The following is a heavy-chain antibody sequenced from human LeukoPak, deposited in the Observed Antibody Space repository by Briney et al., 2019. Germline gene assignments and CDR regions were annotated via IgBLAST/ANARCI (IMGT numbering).Heavy chain of an antibody. CDR3: ARVDGSGPNAPNDC. CDR1: RYTFTSYA. V-gene: IGHV1-3*01. Sequence: GSSVKVSCKASRYTFTSYAMHWMRQAPGQTLEWMGWIHVGNGNTEYSQKFQGRVTITRDTPATTTYMELSSLRTEDTAVYYCARVDGSGPNAPNDCWGQGSLVTVSS. D-gene: IGHD3-10*01. CDR2: IHVGNGNT. J-gene: IGHJ4*02.